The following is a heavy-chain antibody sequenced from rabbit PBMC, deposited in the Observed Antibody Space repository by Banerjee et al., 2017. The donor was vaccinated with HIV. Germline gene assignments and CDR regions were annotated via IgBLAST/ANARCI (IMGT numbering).Heavy chain of an antibody. D-gene: IGHD6-1*01. CDR2: INTSTGNT. V-gene: IGHV1S45*01. J-gene: IGHJ4*01. CDR1: GFSFSNKYV. Sequence: QEQLEESGGDLVKPEGSLTLTCTASGFSFSNKYVMCWVRQAPGKGLEWIACINTSTGNTVYASWAKGRFTVSKTSSTTVTLQMTSLTAADTATYFCAREEYVGYGYANLWGQGTLVTVS. CDR3: AREEYVGYGYANL.